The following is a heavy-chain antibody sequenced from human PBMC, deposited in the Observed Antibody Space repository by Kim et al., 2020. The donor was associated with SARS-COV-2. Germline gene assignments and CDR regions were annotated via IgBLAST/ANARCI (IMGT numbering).Heavy chain of an antibody. CDR2: INHSGST. CDR1: GGSFSGYY. Sequence: SETLSLTCAVYGGSFSGYYWSWIRQPPGKGLEWIGEINHSGSTNYNPSLKSRVTISVDTSKNQFSLKLSSVTAADTAVYYCARGGSGPLWGLRFTSYNWFDPWGQGTLVTVSS. CDR3: ARGGSGPLWGLRFTSYNWFDP. D-gene: IGHD5-12*01. J-gene: IGHJ5*02. V-gene: IGHV4-34*01.